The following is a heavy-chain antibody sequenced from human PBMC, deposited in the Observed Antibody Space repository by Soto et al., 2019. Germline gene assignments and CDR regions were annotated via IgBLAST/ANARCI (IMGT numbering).Heavy chain of an antibody. CDR3: AKGSGYQLPDIYFYYGLDV. CDR2: ISYDEIDK. Sequence: TGGSLRLSCAASGFTFTSHAMHWVRQTPGQGLEWVAAISYDEIDKKYASSVKGPFTVSRDNVNNTLFLQMNSPRPEDSAVYYCAKGSGYQLPDIYFYYGLDVWGQGTAVPSP. D-gene: IGHD2-2*01. J-gene: IGHJ6*02. CDR1: GFTFTSHA. V-gene: IGHV3-30*18.